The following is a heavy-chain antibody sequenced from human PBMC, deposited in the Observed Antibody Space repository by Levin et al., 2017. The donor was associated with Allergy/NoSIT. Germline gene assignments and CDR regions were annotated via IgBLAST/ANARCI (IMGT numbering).Heavy chain of an antibody. CDR2: ISGSGGST. CDR3: AKGGVVGAGNDY. Sequence: GGSLRLSCAASGFTFTSYAMSWVRQAPGKGLEWVSAISGSGGSTNYADSVKGRFTISRDNSKNTLYLQMNTLRAEDTAVYYCAKGGVVGAGNDYWGQGTLVTVSS. CDR1: GFTFTSYA. J-gene: IGHJ4*02. D-gene: IGHD2-15*01. V-gene: IGHV3-23*01.